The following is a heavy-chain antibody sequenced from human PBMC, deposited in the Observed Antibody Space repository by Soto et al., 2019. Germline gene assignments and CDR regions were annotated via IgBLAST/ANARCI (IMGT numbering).Heavy chain of an antibody. V-gene: IGHV6-1*01. CDR1: GDSVSSNSAA. J-gene: IGHJ6*02. Sequence: SQTLSLTCAISGDSVSSNSAAWNWIRQSPSRGLEWLGRTYYRSKWYNDYAVSVKSRITINPDTPKNQFSLQLNFVTPEDTAVYYCVRDPKSSSWPYYYYGLDVWGQGTTVTVSS. CDR2: TYYRSKWYN. D-gene: IGHD6-13*01. CDR3: VRDPKSSSWPYYYYGLDV.